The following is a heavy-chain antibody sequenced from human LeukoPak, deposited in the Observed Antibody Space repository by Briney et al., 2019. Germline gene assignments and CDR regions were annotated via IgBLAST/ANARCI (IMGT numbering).Heavy chain of an antibody. Sequence: GGSLRLSCAASGFTFRSYWMSWVRQAPEKGLEWVANIKQGGSEKFYVDSVKGRFTISRDNAKNSLYLQMNSLRAEDTAVYYCARDTWGYFDLWGRGTQVTVSS. V-gene: IGHV3-7*04. D-gene: IGHD7-27*01. CDR2: IKQGGSEK. J-gene: IGHJ2*01. CDR3: ARDTWGYFDL. CDR1: GFTFRSYW.